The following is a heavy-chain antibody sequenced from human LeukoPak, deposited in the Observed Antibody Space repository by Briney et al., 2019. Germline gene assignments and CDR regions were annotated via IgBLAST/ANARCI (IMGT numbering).Heavy chain of an antibody. Sequence: GGSLRLSCAASGFTFDDYAMHWVRQAPGKGLEWVSGISWNSGSIGYAGSVKGRFTISRDNAKNSLYLQMNSLRAEDTALYYCAKSYDILSPYYYYYYMDVWGKGTTVTVSS. CDR3: AKSYDILSPYYYYYYMDV. D-gene: IGHD3-9*01. CDR1: GFTFDDYA. CDR2: ISWNSGSI. J-gene: IGHJ6*03. V-gene: IGHV3-9*01.